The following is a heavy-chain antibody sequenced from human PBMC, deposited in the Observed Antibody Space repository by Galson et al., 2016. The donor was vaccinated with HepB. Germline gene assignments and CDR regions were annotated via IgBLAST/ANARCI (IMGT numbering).Heavy chain of an antibody. CDR3: VRYLPRPASHFDF. D-gene: IGHD6-25*01. V-gene: IGHV4-4*07. CDR2: IYSSGTS. CDR1: EGSMSDYF. Sequence: ETLSLTCTVSEGSMSDYFWSWIRQPAGKGLEWIGRIYSSGTSNYNPSLKSRVTMSLDTSKNHISLGLTSMTVADSALYYCVRYLPRPASHFDFWGQGRLVTVSS. J-gene: IGHJ4*02.